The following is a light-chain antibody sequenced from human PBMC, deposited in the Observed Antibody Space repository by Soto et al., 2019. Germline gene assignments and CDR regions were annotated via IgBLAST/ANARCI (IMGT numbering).Light chain of an antibody. V-gene: IGLV1-51*01. CDR3: GTWDNSLSV. Sequence: QSVLTQPPSVSAAPGQKVTISCSGSNSNIGNNYVSWYQQVPGTAPKLLIYDNNKRPSGIPDRFSGSKSGASATLAITGLQTGDEADYYCGTWDNSLSVFGTGTKLTVL. CDR2: DNN. J-gene: IGLJ1*01. CDR1: NSNIGNNY.